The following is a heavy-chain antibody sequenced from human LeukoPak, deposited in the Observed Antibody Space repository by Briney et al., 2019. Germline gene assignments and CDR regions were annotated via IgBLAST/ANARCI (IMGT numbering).Heavy chain of an antibody. CDR2: INHSGST. Sequence: SETLSLTCAVYGGSFRGYYWSWIRQPPGKGLEWIGEINHSGSTNYNPSLKSRVTISVDTSKNQFSLKLSSVTAADTAVYYCARSPPDYYDSSGYYYDYWGQGTLVTVSS. CDR3: ARSPPDYYDSSGYYYDY. V-gene: IGHV4-34*01. J-gene: IGHJ4*02. CDR1: GGSFRGYY. D-gene: IGHD3-22*01.